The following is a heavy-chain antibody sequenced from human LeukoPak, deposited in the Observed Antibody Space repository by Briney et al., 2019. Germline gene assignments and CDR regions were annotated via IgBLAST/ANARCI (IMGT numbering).Heavy chain of an antibody. V-gene: IGHV3-48*04. J-gene: IGHJ4*02. CDR2: ISSSSSTI. CDR3: AGLGCSSTTCFDY. CDR1: GFTSSINS. D-gene: IGHD2-2*01. Sequence: PGGSLRPSCAASGFTSSINSMNWVRQAPGKGLEWVSYISSSSSTIYYADSVKGRFTISRDNAKNSLYLQMNSLRAEDTAVYYCAGLGCSSTTCFDYWGQGTLVTVSS.